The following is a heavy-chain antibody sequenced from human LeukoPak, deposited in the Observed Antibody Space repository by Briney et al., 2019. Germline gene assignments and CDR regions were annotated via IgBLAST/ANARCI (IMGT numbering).Heavy chain of an antibody. V-gene: IGHV1-2*02. CDR3: ARGAGCSSTSCYALRYFDL. CDR2: INPNSGGT. Sequence: GASVKVSCKASGYTFTGYYMHWVRQAPGQGLEWMGWINPNSGGTNYAQKFQGRVTMTRDTYISTAYMELSRLRSDDTAVYYCARGAGCSSTSCYALRYFDLWGRGTLVTVSS. J-gene: IGHJ2*01. CDR1: GYTFTGYY. D-gene: IGHD2-2*01.